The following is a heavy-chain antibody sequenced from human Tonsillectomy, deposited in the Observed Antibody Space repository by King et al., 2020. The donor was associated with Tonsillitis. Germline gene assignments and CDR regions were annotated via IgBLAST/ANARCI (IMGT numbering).Heavy chain of an antibody. CDR2: ISSSAGTT. Sequence: VQLVESGGGLVQPGGSLRLSCAASAFTFNTYAMTWVRQAPGKGLEWISTISSSAGTTYYADSVKGRFTISRDNSKNTLYLQMNSLRGEDTAIYYCAKVPFGPGWLDYWGQGTVVTV. CDR3: AKVPFGPGWLDY. V-gene: IGHV3-23*04. J-gene: IGHJ4*02. CDR1: AFTFNTYA. D-gene: IGHD6-19*01.